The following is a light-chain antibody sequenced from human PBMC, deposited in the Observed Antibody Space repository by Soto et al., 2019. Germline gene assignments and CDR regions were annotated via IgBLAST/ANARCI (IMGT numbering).Light chain of an antibody. CDR1: QSISSW. Sequence: DIQVTQSPSTLSASVGDRVTITCCASQSISSWVAWYQPPTGKEPKLLIYEASSLESGVASMCSGSGSGTEFTLTISSLQPDDFATYYCQHYHSYSEAFGQGTKVDI. CDR3: QHYHSYSEA. CDR2: EAS. V-gene: IGKV1-5*01. J-gene: IGKJ1*01.